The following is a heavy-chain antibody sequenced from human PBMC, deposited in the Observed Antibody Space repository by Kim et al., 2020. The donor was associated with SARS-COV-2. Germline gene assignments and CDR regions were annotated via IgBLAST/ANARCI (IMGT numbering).Heavy chain of an antibody. CDR2: SYT. Sequence: SYTNYADSVKGRFTISRDNAKNSLYLQMNSLRAEDTAVYYCARDIVQLGIWGQGTLVTVSS. CDR3: ARDIVQLGI. J-gene: IGHJ4*02. V-gene: IGHV3-11*05. D-gene: IGHD6-13*01.